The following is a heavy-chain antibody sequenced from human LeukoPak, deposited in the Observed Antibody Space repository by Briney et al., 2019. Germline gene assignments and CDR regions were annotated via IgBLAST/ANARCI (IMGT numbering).Heavy chain of an antibody. CDR2: INPNSGGT. V-gene: IGHV1-2*06. J-gene: IGHJ3*02. D-gene: IGHD1-26*01. CDR3: ARVGWPLEYAFDI. Sequence: ASVKVSCKASGYTFTGYYMHWVRQAPGQGLEWMGRINPNSGGTNYAQKFQGRVTVTRDTSISTAYMELSRLRSDDTAVYYCARVGWPLEYAFDIWGQGTMVTVSS. CDR1: GYTFTGYY.